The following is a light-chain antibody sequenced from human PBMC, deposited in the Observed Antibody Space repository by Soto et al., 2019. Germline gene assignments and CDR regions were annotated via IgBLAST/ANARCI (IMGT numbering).Light chain of an antibody. Sequence: EIVMTQSPATLSVSPGERATLSCRASQSVTSSYLAWYQQKPGQAPRLLIYGASYRATGIPDRFSGSGSGTDFTLTISRLEPEDFAVYYCQQYGSSPTFGQGTKVDIK. J-gene: IGKJ1*01. CDR1: QSVTSSY. CDR3: QQYGSSPT. V-gene: IGKV3-20*01. CDR2: GAS.